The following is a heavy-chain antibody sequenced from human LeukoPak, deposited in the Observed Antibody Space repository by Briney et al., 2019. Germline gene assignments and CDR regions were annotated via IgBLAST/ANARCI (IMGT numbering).Heavy chain of an antibody. Sequence: SETLSLTCTVSGGSISSYYWSWIRQPPGKGLEWIGYIYYSGSTNYNPSLKSRVTISVDTSKNQFSLKLSSVTAADTAGYYCDRVVSDSSGYYYNPYVDYWGQGTLVTVSS. CDR3: DRVVSDSSGYYYNPYVDY. J-gene: IGHJ4*02. D-gene: IGHD3-22*01. CDR1: GGSISSYY. V-gene: IGHV4-59*01. CDR2: IYYSGST.